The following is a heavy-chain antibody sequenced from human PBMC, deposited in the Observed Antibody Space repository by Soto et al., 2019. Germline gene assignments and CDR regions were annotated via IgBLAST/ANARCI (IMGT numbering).Heavy chain of an antibody. CDR3: ATGSTFYYALDY. CDR2: ISGSGGST. D-gene: IGHD3-10*01. J-gene: IGHJ4*02. V-gene: IGHV3-23*01. CDR1: GFTFSSYA. Sequence: GGSLRLSCAASGFTFSSYAMSWVRQAPGKGLEWISAISGSGGSTYYADSVKGRFTISRDNSKNTLYLQMNSLRAEDTAVYYCATGSTFYYALDYWGQGTLVTVSS.